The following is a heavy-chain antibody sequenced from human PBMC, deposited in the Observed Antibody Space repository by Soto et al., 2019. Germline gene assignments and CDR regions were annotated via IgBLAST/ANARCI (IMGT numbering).Heavy chain of an antibody. CDR3: ARRVTGGGERFDP. V-gene: IGHV4-30-4*01. CDR2: IYSSGNT. J-gene: IGHJ5*02. CDR1: GASVSSGDYY. Sequence: QVQLQVSGPGLVEPSQTLSLTCTVSGASVSSGDYYWTWIRQPPGKDLEWIGYIYSSGNTNYNPSLRSRVTKSKDTSKNQFSLNLSSVTAADTAVYYCARRVTGGGERFDPWGQGTLVTVSS. D-gene: IGHD7-27*01.